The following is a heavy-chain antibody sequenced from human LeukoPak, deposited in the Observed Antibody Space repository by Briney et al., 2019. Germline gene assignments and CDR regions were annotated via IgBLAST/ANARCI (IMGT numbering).Heavy chain of an antibody. CDR1: GGSISSDTYY. CDR2: IYTSGST. Sequence: SQTLSLTCTVSGGSISSDTYYWNWIRQPAGKGLEWIGRIYTSGSTNYNPSLKSRVTISVDTSRNQFSLKLSSVTAADTAVYYCARGYGDYARRFDYRGQGTLVTVSS. J-gene: IGHJ4*02. V-gene: IGHV4-61*02. CDR3: ARGYGDYARRFDY. D-gene: IGHD4-17*01.